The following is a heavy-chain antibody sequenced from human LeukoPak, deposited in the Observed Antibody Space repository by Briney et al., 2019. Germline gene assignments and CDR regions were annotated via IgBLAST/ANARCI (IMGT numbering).Heavy chain of an antibody. J-gene: IGHJ4*02. CDR1: GFTFSSYA. CDR2: ISGSGGST. D-gene: IGHD6-13*01. V-gene: IGHV3-23*01. Sequence: PGGSLGLSCAASGFTFSSYAMSWVRQAPGKGLEWVSAISGSGGSTYYADSEKGRFTISRDNSKNTLYLQMNSLRAEDTAVYYCAKGGRAAAGTGDYFDYWGQGTLVTVSS. CDR3: AKGGRAAAGTGDYFDY.